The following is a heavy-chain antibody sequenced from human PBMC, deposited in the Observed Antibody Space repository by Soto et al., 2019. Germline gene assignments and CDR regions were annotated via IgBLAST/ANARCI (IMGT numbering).Heavy chain of an antibody. V-gene: IGHV3-21*04. CDR1: GFTFSSYS. J-gene: IGHJ5*02. Sequence: EVQLVESGGGLVKPGGSLRLSCAASGFTFSSYSMNWVRQAPGKGLEWVSSISSSSSYIYYADSVKGRFTISRDNAKNSLYLQINSLRAEDQAGYYCAREDIVVVPAAIEPPRPTGTPYNWFDPRGQGTLVTVSS. D-gene: IGHD2-2*01. CDR3: AREDIVVVPAAIEPPRPTGTPYNWFDP. CDR2: ISSSSSYI.